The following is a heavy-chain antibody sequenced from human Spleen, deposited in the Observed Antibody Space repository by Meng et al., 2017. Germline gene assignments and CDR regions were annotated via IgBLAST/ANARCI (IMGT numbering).Heavy chain of an antibody. Sequence: QVQLRESGPGLVKPSQILSLTCSVSGASINSGGYYWSWIRQHPGKGLEWVGYIYNSGSIFYNPSLKSRLTISLDTSKNQFSLKLSSVTAADTAVYYCARDPHDYGGNVRFDYWGQGTLVTVSS. J-gene: IGHJ4*02. D-gene: IGHD4-23*01. V-gene: IGHV4-31*03. CDR1: GASINSGGYY. CDR3: ARDPHDYGGNVRFDY. CDR2: IYNSGSI.